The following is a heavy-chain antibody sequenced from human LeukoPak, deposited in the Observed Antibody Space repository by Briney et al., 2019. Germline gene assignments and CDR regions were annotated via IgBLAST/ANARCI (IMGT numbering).Heavy chain of an antibody. Sequence: GRSLGVSSAASGFTVSSNGMHWGRQGPGKRLEWVAVIWYDGSNKYYADSVKGRFTISRDNSKNTLYLQMNSLRAEDTAVYYCARDRNYYGSGSYRGWFDPWGQGTLVTVSS. CDR3: ARDRNYYGSGSYRGWFDP. V-gene: IGHV3-33*01. CDR2: IWYDGSNK. D-gene: IGHD3-10*01. J-gene: IGHJ5*02. CDR1: GFTVSSNG.